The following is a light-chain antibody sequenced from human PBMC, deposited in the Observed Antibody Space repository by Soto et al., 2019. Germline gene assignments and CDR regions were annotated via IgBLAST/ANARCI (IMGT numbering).Light chain of an antibody. J-gene: IGLJ2*01. Sequence: QSALTQPASVSGSPGQSITISCTGPSRDVGGYNYVSWYQLHPGKAPKLMIYQVTNRPSGVSNRFSGGKSGNTASLTISGLQAEDEADYYCSSYTSSSTDVVFGGGTKVTVL. CDR3: SSYTSSSTDVV. V-gene: IGLV2-14*01. CDR2: QVT. CDR1: SRDVGGYNY.